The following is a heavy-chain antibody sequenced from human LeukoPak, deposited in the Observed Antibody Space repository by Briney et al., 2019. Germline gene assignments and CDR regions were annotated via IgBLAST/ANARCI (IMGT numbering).Heavy chain of an antibody. J-gene: IGHJ5*02. D-gene: IGHD3-22*01. CDR2: IIPIFGTA. CDR3: ARGTYYYDSSGYLNWFDP. CDR1: GGTFSSYA. V-gene: IGHV1-69*13. Sequence: ASVKVSCKASGGTFSSYAISWVRQAPGQGLEWMGGIIPIFGTANYAQKFRGRVTITADESTSTAYMELSSLRSEDTAVYYCARGTYYYDSSGYLNWFDPWGQGTLVTVSS.